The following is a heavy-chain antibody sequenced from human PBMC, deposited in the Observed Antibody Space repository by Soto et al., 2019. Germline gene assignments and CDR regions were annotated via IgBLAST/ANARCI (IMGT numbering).Heavy chain of an antibody. CDR1: GGTFYTYT. V-gene: IGHV1-69*13. D-gene: IGHD5-18*01. J-gene: IGHJ4*02. CDR2: ITPIYPTT. CDR3: ARIPRYSFPTSDDLDS. Sequence: SVKVSCKASGGTFYTYTFSWVRQAPGQGLEWMGSITPIYPTTNYAEKFQGRLAVTADGSTNTAYMELNSLTSDDTAVYYCARIPRYSFPTSDDLDSWGQGTLVTVSS.